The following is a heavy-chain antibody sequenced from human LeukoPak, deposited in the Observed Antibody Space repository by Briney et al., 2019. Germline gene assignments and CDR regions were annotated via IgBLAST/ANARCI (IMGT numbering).Heavy chain of an antibody. CDR3: ARGITDYSGYDY. V-gene: IGHV3-66*01. D-gene: IGHD5-12*01. Sequence: GGSLRLSCAASAFTVSNYYMSWVRQAPGKGLEWVSVFYDRGSTYHADSVKGRFSISRDNSKNTLYLQMTSLRAEDTAVYYCARGITDYSGYDYWGQGTLVTVSS. CDR2: FYDRGST. CDR1: AFTVSNYY. J-gene: IGHJ4*02.